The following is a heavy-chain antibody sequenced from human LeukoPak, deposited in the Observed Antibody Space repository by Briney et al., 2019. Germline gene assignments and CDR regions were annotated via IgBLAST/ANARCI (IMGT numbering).Heavy chain of an antibody. D-gene: IGHD1-7*01. CDR3: ARGDQLELLSLQH. CDR2: INPNSGGT. Sequence: ASVTVSCKASGYTVTGYYMHWVRQAPGQWLEWMGWINPNSGGTNYAHKFQGRLTMTRDTSISTAYMELSRLRSDDTAVYYCARGDQLELLSLQHWGQGTLVTVSS. J-gene: IGHJ1*01. CDR1: GYTVTGYY. V-gene: IGHV1-2*02.